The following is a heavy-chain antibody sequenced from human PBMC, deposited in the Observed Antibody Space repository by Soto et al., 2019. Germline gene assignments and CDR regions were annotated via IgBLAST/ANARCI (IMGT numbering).Heavy chain of an antibody. CDR2: IYSGGST. CDR1: GFAVSSNY. J-gene: IGHJ4*02. D-gene: IGHD2-2*01. V-gene: IGHV3-53*05. CDR3: AKKYCSSTSCYFTIDY. Sequence: SLKLSCAASGFAVSSNYMSSVRHAPGKGLEWVSVIYSGGSTYYADSVKGRFTISRDNSKNTLYLQMNSLRAEDTAVYYCAKKYCSSTSCYFTIDYWGQGTLVTVSA.